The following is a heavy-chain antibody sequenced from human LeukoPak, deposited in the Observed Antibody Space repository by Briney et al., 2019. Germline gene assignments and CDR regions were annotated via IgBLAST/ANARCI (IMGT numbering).Heavy chain of an antibody. CDR2: INSDGSST. D-gene: IGHD1-7*01. CDR1: GFTFSSYW. J-gene: IGHJ4*02. V-gene: IGHV3-74*01. Sequence: GSLRLSCAASGFTFSSYWMHWVRQAPGKGLVWVSRINSDGSSTSYADSVKGQFTISRDNAKNTLYLQMNSLRAEDTAVYYCARVTGTTMVDYWGQGTLVTVSS. CDR3: ARVTGTTMVDY.